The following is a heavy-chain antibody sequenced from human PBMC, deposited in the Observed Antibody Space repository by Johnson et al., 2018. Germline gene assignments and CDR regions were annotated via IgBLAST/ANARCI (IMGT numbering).Heavy chain of an antibody. Sequence: VQLLESGGGVVQPGRSLRLSCAASGFTFSSYGMHWVRQAPGKGLEWVAVISYDGSNKYYADSVKGRFTISRDNSKNTLYLQMNSLRAEDTAVYYGAKDRYSSGREYFQHWGQGTLVTVSS. CDR2: ISYDGSNK. CDR1: GFTFSSYG. J-gene: IGHJ1*01. CDR3: AKDRYSSGREYFQH. V-gene: IGHV3-30*18. D-gene: IGHD6-19*01.